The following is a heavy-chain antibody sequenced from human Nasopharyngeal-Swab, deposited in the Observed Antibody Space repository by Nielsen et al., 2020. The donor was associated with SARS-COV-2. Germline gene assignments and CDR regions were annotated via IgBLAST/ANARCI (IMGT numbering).Heavy chain of an antibody. J-gene: IGHJ4*02. V-gene: IGHV3-23*01. CDR1: GFTFSSYA. D-gene: IGHD6-19*01. CDR3: ARDIAVAGRGLDY. Sequence: GGSLRLSCAASGFTFSSYAMSWVRQAPGKGLEWVSAISGSGSSTYYADSVKGRFTISRDNSKNTLYLQMNSLRAEDTAVFYCARDIAVAGRGLDYWGQGTLVTVSS. CDR2: ISGSGSST.